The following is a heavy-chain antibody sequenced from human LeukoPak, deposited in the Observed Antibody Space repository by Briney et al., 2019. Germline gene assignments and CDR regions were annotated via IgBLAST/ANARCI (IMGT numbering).Heavy chain of an antibody. CDR2: INPSGGST. Sequence: ASVKVSCKASRYTFTSYYMHWVRQAPGQGLEWMGIINPSGGSTSYAQKFQGRVTMTRDTSTSTVYMELSSLRSEDTAVYYCARDYYGSGRLTTTDYYYYGMDVWGQGTTVTVSS. D-gene: IGHD3-10*01. V-gene: IGHV1-46*01. J-gene: IGHJ6*02. CDR3: ARDYYGSGRLTTTDYYYYGMDV. CDR1: RYTFTSYY.